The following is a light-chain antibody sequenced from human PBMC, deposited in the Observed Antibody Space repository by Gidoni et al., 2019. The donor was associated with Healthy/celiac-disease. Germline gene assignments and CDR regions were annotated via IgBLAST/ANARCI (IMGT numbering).Light chain of an antibody. V-gene: IGKV1-39*01. Sequence: DIQMTQSPSSLSASVGDRVTITCRASQSISSYLNSYQQKPGKAPKLRIYAASSLQSGVPSRFGGSGSGKGFTPTISSLNPEDFATYYCQRSYSTPYTFGQGTRLEIK. J-gene: IGKJ2*01. CDR3: QRSYSTPYT. CDR2: AAS. CDR1: QSISSY.